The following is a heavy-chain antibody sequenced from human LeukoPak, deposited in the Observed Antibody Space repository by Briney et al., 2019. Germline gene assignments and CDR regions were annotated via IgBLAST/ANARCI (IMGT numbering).Heavy chain of an antibody. D-gene: IGHD3-10*01. CDR3: ARERDGSGSHKELVAFDI. V-gene: IGHV4-59*01. Sequence: SETLSLTCTVSGGSISSYYWSWIRQPPGKGLEWIGYIYYSGSTNYNPSLKSRVTISVDTSKNQFSLKLSSVTAADTAVYYCARERDGSGSHKELVAFDIWGQGTMVTVSS. CDR1: GGSISSYY. CDR2: IYYSGST. J-gene: IGHJ3*02.